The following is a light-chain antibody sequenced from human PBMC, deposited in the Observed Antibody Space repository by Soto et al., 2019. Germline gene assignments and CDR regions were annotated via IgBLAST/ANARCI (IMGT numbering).Light chain of an antibody. Sequence: DIQMTQSPSSLSASVGDTVTITCRARQEIINHLAWYQQRPGKVPNLLIYGASTLHSGVPSRFRGSGSGTHFTLTISSLQPEDVATYYCQDYHLALGTCGQGTRLEIK. V-gene: IGKV1-27*01. J-gene: IGKJ5*01. CDR2: GAS. CDR3: QDYHLALGT. CDR1: QEIINH.